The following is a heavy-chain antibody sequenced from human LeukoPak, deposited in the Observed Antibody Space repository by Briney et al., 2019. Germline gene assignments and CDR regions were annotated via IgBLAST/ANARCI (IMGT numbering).Heavy chain of an antibody. J-gene: IGHJ4*02. CDR2: INHSGST. CDR3: ARTVVVTAIHYFDY. Sequence: SETLSLTCAVYGGSFSGYYWSWIRQPPGKGLEWIGEINHSGSTNYNPSLKSRVTISVDTSKNQFSLKLSSVTAADTAVYYCARTVVVTAIHYFDYWGQGTLVTVSS. D-gene: IGHD2-21*02. V-gene: IGHV4-34*01. CDR1: GGSFSGYY.